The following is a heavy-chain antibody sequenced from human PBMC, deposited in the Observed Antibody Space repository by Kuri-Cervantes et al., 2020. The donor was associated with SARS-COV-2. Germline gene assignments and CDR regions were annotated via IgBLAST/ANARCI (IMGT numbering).Heavy chain of an antibody. CDR3: ARDLVPAAMLDY. Sequence: GESLTISCAASGFTFSSYGMHWVRQAPGKGLEWVAVIWYDGSNKYYADSVKGRFTISRDNSKNTLYLQMNSLRAEDTAVYYCARDLVPAAMLDYWGQGTLVTVSS. CDR1: GFTFSSYG. V-gene: IGHV3-33*01. D-gene: IGHD2-2*01. CDR2: IWYDGSNK. J-gene: IGHJ4*02.